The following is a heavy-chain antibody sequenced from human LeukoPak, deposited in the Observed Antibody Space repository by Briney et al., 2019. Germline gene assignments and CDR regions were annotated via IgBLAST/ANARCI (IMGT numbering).Heavy chain of an antibody. Sequence: GGSRRLSCAASGFTFSTYAMTWVRQAPGKGLEWVSLISAGGGNTYHADSVKGRFTISRDNSKNTLYPQMNSLRAEDTAVYYCDRIAAAGPDAFDIWGQGTMVTVSS. CDR1: GFTFSTYA. CDR2: ISAGGGNT. CDR3: DRIAAAGPDAFDI. D-gene: IGHD6-13*01. V-gene: IGHV3-23*01. J-gene: IGHJ3*02.